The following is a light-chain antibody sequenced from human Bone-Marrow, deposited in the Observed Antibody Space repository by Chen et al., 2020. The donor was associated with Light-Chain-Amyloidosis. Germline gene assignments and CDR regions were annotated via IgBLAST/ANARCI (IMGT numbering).Light chain of an antibody. J-gene: IGKJ2*01. V-gene: IGKV3-15*01. CDR1: QSVCSN. CDR2: GAS. Sequence: EIVMTQSPATLSVSPGERAPLSCRASQSVCSNLAWYQQKPGQAPRLLIYGASTRATGIPARFSGSGSGTEFTLTISSLQSEDFAVYYCQQYNNWPYTFGQGTKLEIK. CDR3: QQYNNWPYT.